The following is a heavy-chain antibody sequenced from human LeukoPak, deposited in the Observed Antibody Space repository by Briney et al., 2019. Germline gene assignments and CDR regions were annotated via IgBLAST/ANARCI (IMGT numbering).Heavy chain of an antibody. V-gene: IGHV3-48*01. J-gene: IGHJ4*02. CDR1: GFTFSSYS. Sequence: PGGSLRLSCAASGFTFSSYSMNWVRQAPGKGLEWVSYISSSSSTTYYADSVKGRFTISRDNAKNSLYLQMNSLRAEDTAVYYCARGMCSGGSCPLDYWGQGTLVTVSS. CDR2: ISSSSSTT. CDR3: ARGMCSGGSCPLDY. D-gene: IGHD2-15*01.